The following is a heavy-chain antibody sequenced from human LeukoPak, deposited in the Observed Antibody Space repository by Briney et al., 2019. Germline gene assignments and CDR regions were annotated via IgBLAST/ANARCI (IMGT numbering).Heavy chain of an antibody. CDR2: IYSGGST. CDR1: GFTVSSNY. D-gene: IGHD5-18*01. Sequence: GGSLRLSCAASGFTVSSNYMSWVRQAPGKGLEWVSVIYSGGSTYYADSVKGRFTISRDNSKNTLYLQMNSLKAEDSAVYYCARDPDGYRQGHHFDYWGQGTLVTVSS. V-gene: IGHV3-66*01. J-gene: IGHJ4*02. CDR3: ARDPDGYRQGHHFDY.